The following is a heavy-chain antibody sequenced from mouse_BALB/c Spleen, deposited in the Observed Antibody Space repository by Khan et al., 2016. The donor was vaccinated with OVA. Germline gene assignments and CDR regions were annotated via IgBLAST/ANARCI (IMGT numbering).Heavy chain of an antibody. Sequence: EVKLLESGPGLVKPSQSLSLTCTVTGYSITSDYAWNWIRQFPGNKLEWMGYISYSGSTSYNPSLKSRISITRDTSKNQFFLQLNSVTTEDTATYYCARSPPVGDLWFAYWGQGTLVHVS. CDR2: ISYSGST. D-gene: IGHD3-3*01. CDR3: ARSPPVGDLWFAY. V-gene: IGHV3-2*02. CDR1: GYSITSDYA. J-gene: IGHJ3*01.